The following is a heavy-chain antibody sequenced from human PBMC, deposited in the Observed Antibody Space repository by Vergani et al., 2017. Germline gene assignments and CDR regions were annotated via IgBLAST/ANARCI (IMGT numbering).Heavy chain of an antibody. V-gene: IGHV3-48*02. CDR1: GFTFSSYS. Sequence: EVQLVESGGGLVQPGGSLRLSCAASGFTFSSYSMNWVRQAPGKGLEWVSYISSSSSTIYYADSVKGRFTISRDNAKNSLYLQMNSLRDEDTAVYYCARVLHDFWSGYPLDYWGQGTLVTVSS. D-gene: IGHD3-3*01. J-gene: IGHJ4*02. CDR2: ISSSSSTI. CDR3: ARVLHDFWSGYPLDY.